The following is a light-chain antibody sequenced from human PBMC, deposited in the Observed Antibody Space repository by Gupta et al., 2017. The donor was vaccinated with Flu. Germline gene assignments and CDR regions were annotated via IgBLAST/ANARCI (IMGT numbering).Light chain of an antibody. CDR2: DAS. V-gene: IGKV3-11*01. CDR3: QQCNNWPRT. J-gene: IGKJ2*01. CDR1: QSVSSY. Sequence: DIVLTQSPDTLSLSPGERATLSCRASQSVSSYLAWYQQKPGQAPRLLIYDASNRATGIPARFSGSGSGTDFILTISSLEPEDFAVYYCQQCNNWPRTFGQGTKMEIK.